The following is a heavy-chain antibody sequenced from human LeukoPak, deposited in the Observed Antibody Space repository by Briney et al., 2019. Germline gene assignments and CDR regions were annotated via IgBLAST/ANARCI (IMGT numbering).Heavy chain of an antibody. J-gene: IGHJ3*02. CDR3: ARDLSENSTDAFDI. Sequence: GGSLRLSCAASGFTVSSNYMSWVRQAPGKGLEWVSVIYSGGSTYYADSVKGRFTISRDNSKNTLYLQMNSLRAEDTAVYYCARDLSENSTDAFDIWGQGTMVTVSS. D-gene: IGHD4-23*01. CDR1: GFTVSSNY. CDR2: IYSGGST. V-gene: IGHV3-66*01.